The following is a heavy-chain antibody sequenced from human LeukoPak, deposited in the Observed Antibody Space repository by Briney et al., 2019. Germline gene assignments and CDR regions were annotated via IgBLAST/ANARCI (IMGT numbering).Heavy chain of an antibody. Sequence: GESLRISCKGSGYSFTSYWIGWVRQMPGKGLEWMGIIYPGDSDTRYSPSFQGQVTISADKSISTAYLQWSSLKASDTAMYYCARLGYSGYVLPSRSWVDYWGQGTLVSVSS. V-gene: IGHV5-51*01. CDR2: IYPGDSDT. J-gene: IGHJ4*02. CDR3: ARLGYSGYVLPSRSWVDY. CDR1: GYSFTSYW. D-gene: IGHD5-12*01.